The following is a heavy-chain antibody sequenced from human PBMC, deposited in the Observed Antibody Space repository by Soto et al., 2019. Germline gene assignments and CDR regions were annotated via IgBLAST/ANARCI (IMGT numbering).Heavy chain of an antibody. J-gene: IGHJ4*02. D-gene: IGHD3-10*01. CDR2: SYYSGST. CDR3: ARGSYYGSGEN. V-gene: IGHV4-59*11. Sequence: KPSETLSLTCAVSGVSLSPHYWNWIRQPPGKGLEWIGYSYYSGSTTYNHALKSRVTISVDTSKNQFSLNLRSVTAADTAVYYCARGSYYGSGENWGQGTLVTVSS. CDR1: GVSLSPHY.